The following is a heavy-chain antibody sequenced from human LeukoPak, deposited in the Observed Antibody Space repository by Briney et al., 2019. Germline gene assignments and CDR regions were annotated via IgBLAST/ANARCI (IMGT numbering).Heavy chain of an antibody. CDR2: FDPEDGET. CDR3: ATGYSVLRYSRSGPPQVDY. Sequence: ASVKVSCKVSGYTLTELSMHWVRQAPGKGLEWMGGFDPEDGETIYAQKFQGRVTMTEDTSTDTAYMELSSLRSEDTAVYYCATGYSVLRYSRSGPPQVDYWGQGTLVTVSS. J-gene: IGHJ4*02. CDR1: GYTLTELS. V-gene: IGHV1-24*01. D-gene: IGHD3-9*01.